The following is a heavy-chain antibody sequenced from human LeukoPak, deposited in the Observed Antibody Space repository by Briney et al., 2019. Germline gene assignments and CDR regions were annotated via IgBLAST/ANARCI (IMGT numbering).Heavy chain of an antibody. CDR2: INNGGSDM. CDR3: ARELPREVTLDY. J-gene: IGHJ4*01. CDR1: GFTFISYG. D-gene: IGHD2-21*02. Sequence: GGSLGLSCAASGFTFISYGMQWVRQAPGKGLVWVSRINNGGSDMSYADSVKGRFTISRDNAKNTLYLQMKSLRAEGTAVYYCARELPREVTLDYWGQGTPVTVSS. V-gene: IGHV3-74*01.